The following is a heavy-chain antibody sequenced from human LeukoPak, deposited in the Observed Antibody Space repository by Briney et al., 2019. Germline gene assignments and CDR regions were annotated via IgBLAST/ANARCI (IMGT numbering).Heavy chain of an antibody. V-gene: IGHV5-51*01. J-gene: IGHJ6*02. Sequence: GESLKISCKGSGYSFTSYWIGWVRQMPGKGLEWMGIIYPGDSDTRYSPSFQGQVTISADKSISTAYLQWSSLKASDTAMYYCARREHYYDSSGYYVYYYGMDVWGQGTTVTVSS. CDR3: ARREHYYDSSGYYVYYYGMDV. CDR1: GYSFTSYW. CDR2: IYPGDSDT. D-gene: IGHD3-22*01.